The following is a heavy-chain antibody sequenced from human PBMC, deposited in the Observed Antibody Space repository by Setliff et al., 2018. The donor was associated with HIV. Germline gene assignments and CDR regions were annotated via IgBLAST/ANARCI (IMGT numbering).Heavy chain of an antibody. J-gene: IGHJ3*02. CDR2: INAGNGNT. V-gene: IGHV1-3*01. Sequence: ASVKVSCKASGYTFTSYAMHWVRQAPGQRLEWMGWINAGNGNTKYSQKFQGRVTITRDTSASTAYMELSSLRSEDAAVYYCARAAGLAGDFDIWGQGTMVTVSS. CDR3: ARAAGLAGDFDI. CDR1: GYTFTSYA. D-gene: IGHD3-10*01.